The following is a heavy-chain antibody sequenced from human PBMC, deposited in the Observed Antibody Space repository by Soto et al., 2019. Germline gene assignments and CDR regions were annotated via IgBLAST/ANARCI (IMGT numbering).Heavy chain of an antibody. V-gene: IGHV3-23*01. CDR3: AKDRPEYCSGGSCYSYYYYGMDV. J-gene: IGHJ6*02. CDR1: GFTFSSYA. D-gene: IGHD2-15*01. Sequence: GGSLRLSCSASGFTFSSYAMSWVRQAPGKWLEWVSAISCSGGSTYYADSVKGRFTISRDNSKNTLYLQMSSLRAEDTAVYYCAKDRPEYCSGGSCYSYYYYGMDVWGQGTTVTVAS. CDR2: ISCSGGST.